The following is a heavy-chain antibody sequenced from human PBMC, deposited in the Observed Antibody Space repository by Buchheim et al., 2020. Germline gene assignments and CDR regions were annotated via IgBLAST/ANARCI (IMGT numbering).Heavy chain of an antibody. V-gene: IGHV3-15*01. CDR3: TTGKSAMVAWGYY. D-gene: IGHD5-18*01. CDR1: GFTVTNAW. J-gene: IGHJ4*02. CDR2: IKSKTDGDTI. Sequence: EVQLVESGGDLVKPGGSLRLSCAASGFTVTNAWMSWVRQAPGKGLEWVGCIKSKTDGDTIDYAEPVKRRFTMSRDDQNNTLYLQMDSLKTEDTAVYYCTTGKSAMVAWGYYWGQGTL.